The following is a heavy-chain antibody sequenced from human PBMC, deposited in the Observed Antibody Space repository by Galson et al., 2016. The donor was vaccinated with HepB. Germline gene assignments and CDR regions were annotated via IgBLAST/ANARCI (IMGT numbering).Heavy chain of an antibody. D-gene: IGHD6-19*01. CDR3: GKRIAVAGSWGGGSDY. V-gene: IGHV3-30*18. CDR2: ISYDGSHK. J-gene: IGHJ4*02. CDR1: GFTFSSYG. Sequence: SLRLSCAASGFTFSSYGMHWVRQAPGKGLEWVAAISYDGSHKYYADSVKGRFTISRDNSKNTVYLQANSLRAEDTAVYYCGKRIAVAGSWGGGSDYWGQGTLVTVSS.